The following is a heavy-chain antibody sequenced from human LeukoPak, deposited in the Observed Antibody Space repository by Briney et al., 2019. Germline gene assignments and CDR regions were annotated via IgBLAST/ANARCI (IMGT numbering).Heavy chain of an antibody. D-gene: IGHD1-14*01. V-gene: IGHV4-59*08. J-gene: IGHJ6*03. Sequence: PSETLSLTCTVSGGSISSYYWSWIRQPPGKGLEWIGYIYYSGSTNYNPSLKSRVTISVDMSKNQFSLKLSSVTAADTAVYYCARQDRSYYYYMDVWGKGTTVTVSS. CDR2: IYYSGST. CDR3: ARQDRSYYYYMDV. CDR1: GGSISSYY.